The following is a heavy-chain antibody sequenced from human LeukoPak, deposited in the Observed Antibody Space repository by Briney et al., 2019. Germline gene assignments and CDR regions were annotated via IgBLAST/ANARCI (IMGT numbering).Heavy chain of an antibody. J-gene: IGHJ4*02. Sequence: GGSLRLSCAASGFIFSNYWMHWVRQAPGKWLVWVSRINSDGSTTNYADSVKGRFTISRDNAKNTLYLQMNSVRADDTAVYYCARRYCTGGSCYADYWGQGTLVTVSP. CDR3: ARRYCTGGSCYADY. D-gene: IGHD2-15*01. V-gene: IGHV3-74*01. CDR1: GFIFSNYW. CDR2: INSDGSTT.